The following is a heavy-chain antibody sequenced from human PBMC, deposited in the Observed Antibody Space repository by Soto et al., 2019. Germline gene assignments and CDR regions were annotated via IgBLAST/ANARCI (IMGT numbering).Heavy chain of an antibody. J-gene: IGHJ3*02. V-gene: IGHV3-20*04. CDR2: INWNGATT. CDR3: ARETIAFDI. CDR1: DFTFDDYG. Sequence: PGGSLRLSCAASDFTFDDYGMSWVRQIPGKGLEWVSSINWNGATTRYADSVKGRFTISRDNTKNSLYLQMNNLRAEDTAVYYCARETIAFDIWGQGTMVTVSS.